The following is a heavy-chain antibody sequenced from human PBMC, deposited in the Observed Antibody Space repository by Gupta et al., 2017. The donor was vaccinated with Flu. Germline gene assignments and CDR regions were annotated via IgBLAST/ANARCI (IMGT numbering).Heavy chain of an antibody. V-gene: IGHV3-23*01. Sequence: EVQLLESGGGLVQPGGSLRLSCAASGFTFSSYAMSWVRQAPGKGLEWVAAISGSGGSTYYADSVKGRFTISRDNSKNTLYLQMNSLRAEDTAVYYCAKDPQGGSYFDYWGQGTLVTVSS. D-gene: IGHD1-26*01. CDR1: GFTFSSYA. CDR3: AKDPQGGSYFDY. CDR2: ISGSGGST. J-gene: IGHJ4*02.